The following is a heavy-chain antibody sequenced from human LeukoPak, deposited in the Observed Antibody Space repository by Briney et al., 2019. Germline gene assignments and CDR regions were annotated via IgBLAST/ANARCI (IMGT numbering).Heavy chain of an antibody. V-gene: IGHV1-24*01. CDR2: FDPEDGET. Sequence: ASVKVSCKVSGYTLTEVSMHWVRQAPGKGLEWMGSFDPEDGETVYAQRFQGRVIMTEDTSTDTAYMELSSLNSEDRAVYYCASLHGSGNYYSVVPFDVWGQGTVVTVSS. D-gene: IGHD3-10*01. J-gene: IGHJ3*01. CDR1: GYTLTEVS. CDR3: ASLHGSGNYYSVVPFDV.